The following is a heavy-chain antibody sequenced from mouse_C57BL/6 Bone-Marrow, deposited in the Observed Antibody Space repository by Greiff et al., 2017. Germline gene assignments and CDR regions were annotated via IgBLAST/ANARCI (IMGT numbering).Heavy chain of an antibody. V-gene: IGHV14-4*01. CDR2: IDPENGDT. J-gene: IGHJ4*01. Sequence: EVQLQQSGAELVRPGASVKLSCTASGFNIKDDYMHWVKQRPEQGLEWIGWIDPENGDTEYASQFQGKATITADTSSNTAYLQLSSLTSEDTAVYYCTFDGPYYAMDYWGQGTSVTVSA. CDR1: GFNIKDDY. CDR3: TFDGPYYAMDY. D-gene: IGHD2-3*01.